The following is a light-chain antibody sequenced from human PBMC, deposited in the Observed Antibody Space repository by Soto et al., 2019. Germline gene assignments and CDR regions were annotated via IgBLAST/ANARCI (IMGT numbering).Light chain of an antibody. CDR2: TAS. V-gene: IGKV1-6*01. J-gene: IGKJ2*01. CDR3: LQDYNYPYT. Sequence: AIQMTQSPPSLSASVGDRVTITCRASQGLRNALAWYQQKPGKAPKLLIYTASNFQSGVPSRFSGSGSGTDYTLTINSLQPEDFATYYCLQDYNYPYTFGQGTKLEIK. CDR1: QGLRNA.